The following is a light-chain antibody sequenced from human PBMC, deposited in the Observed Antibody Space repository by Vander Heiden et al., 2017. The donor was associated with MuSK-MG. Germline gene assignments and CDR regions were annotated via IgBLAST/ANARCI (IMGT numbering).Light chain of an antibody. V-gene: IGLV2-11*01. CDR1: GSDVGGYNY. CDR2: DVS. CDR3: FSYAGSSVYV. J-gene: IGLJ1*01. Sequence: QSALTQPRSVSGSPGQSVTISCTGTGSDVGGYNYVAWCQQPLGEVPKLMIYDVSKRPSGVPDRFSGSKSGNTASLTISGLQAEDEADYYCFSYAGSSVYVFGTGTKVTVL.